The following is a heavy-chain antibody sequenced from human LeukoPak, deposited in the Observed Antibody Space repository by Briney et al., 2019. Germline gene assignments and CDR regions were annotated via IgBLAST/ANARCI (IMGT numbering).Heavy chain of an antibody. CDR3: ATRAPYYFDY. V-gene: IGHV4-39*07. Sequence: SETLSLTCIVSGGSISSSSYYWGWIRQPPGKGLEWIGSIYYSGSTYYNPSLKSRVTISVDTSKNQFSLKLSSVTAADTAVYYCATRAPYYFDYWGQGTLVTVSS. CDR2: IYYSGST. J-gene: IGHJ4*02. CDR1: GGSISSSSYY.